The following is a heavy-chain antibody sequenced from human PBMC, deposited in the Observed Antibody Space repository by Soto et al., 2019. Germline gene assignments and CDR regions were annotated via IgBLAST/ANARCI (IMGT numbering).Heavy chain of an antibody. Sequence: SVKVSCKASGGTFSSYAISWVRQAPGQGLEWMGGIIPIFGTANYAQKFQGRVTMTADESTSTAYMELSSLRSEDTAVYYCARARLLIWSGNLYYFDYWGQGTLVTVSS. J-gene: IGHJ4*02. D-gene: IGHD3-3*01. V-gene: IGHV1-69*13. CDR3: ARARLLIWSGNLYYFDY. CDR1: GGTFSSYA. CDR2: IIPIFGTA.